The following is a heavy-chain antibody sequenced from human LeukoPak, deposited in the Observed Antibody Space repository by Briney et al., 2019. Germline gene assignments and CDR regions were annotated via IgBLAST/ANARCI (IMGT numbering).Heavy chain of an antibody. J-gene: IGHJ3*02. V-gene: IGHV4-59*01. Sequence: PSETLSLTCTVSGGSISSYYWSWIRQPPGKGLEWIGYISHSGSTNYNPSLKSRVTISVDTSKNQFSLKLSSVTAADTAVYYCARDRRRELLHAFDIWGQGTMVTVSS. CDR1: GGSISSYY. CDR3: ARDRRRELLHAFDI. CDR2: ISHSGST. D-gene: IGHD1-26*01.